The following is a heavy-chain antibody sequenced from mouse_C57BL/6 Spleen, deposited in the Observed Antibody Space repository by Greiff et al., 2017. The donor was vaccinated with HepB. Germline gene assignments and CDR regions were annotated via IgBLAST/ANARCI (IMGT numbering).Heavy chain of an antibody. CDR2: INPSNGGT. D-gene: IGHD2-5*01. CDR3: ARVHYYSNYFDY. V-gene: IGHV1-53*01. Sequence: QVQLKQPGPELVKPGASVKLSCKASGYTFTSYWMHWVKQRPGQGLEWIGNINPSNGGTNYNEKFKSKATLTVDKSSSTAYMQLSSLTSEDSAVYYCARVHYYSNYFDYWGQGTTLTVSS. CDR1: GYTFTSYW. J-gene: IGHJ2*01.